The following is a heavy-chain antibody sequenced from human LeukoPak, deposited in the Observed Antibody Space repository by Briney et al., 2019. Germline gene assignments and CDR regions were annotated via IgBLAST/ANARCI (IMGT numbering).Heavy chain of an antibody. CDR2: IKGTGLIT. Sequence: PGGSLRLSCAASGFIFSDYYMAWIRQAPGKGLEWISTIKGTGLITYYADSVKGRVTISRDNDKNSLFLQMSSLRADDTAIYYCARAGELRYMDVWGKGTAVTVSS. CDR3: ARAGELRYMDV. V-gene: IGHV3-11*04. J-gene: IGHJ6*03. CDR1: GFIFSDYY. D-gene: IGHD3-16*01.